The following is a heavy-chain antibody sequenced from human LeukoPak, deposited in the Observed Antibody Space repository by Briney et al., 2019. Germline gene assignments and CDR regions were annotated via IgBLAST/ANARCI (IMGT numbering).Heavy chain of an antibody. CDR3: ARDKAIPTVTTLAFDI. V-gene: IGHV1-18*01. Sequence: ASVKVSCKASGYTFTNYGISWVRQAPGQGLEWMGWISAYRGKTNYAQKSQGRVTMTTDTSTSTAYMELRSLRSDDTAVYYCARDKAIPTVTTLAFDIWGQGTMVTVSS. CDR2: ISAYRGKT. J-gene: IGHJ3*02. CDR1: GYTFTNYG. D-gene: IGHD4-17*01.